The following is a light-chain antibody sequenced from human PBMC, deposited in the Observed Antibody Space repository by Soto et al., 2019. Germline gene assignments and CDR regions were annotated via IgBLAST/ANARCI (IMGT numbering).Light chain of an antibody. CDR2: EVT. CDR3: GSFASSTTWV. J-gene: IGLJ3*02. Sequence: QSALTQPPSASGSPGQSVTISCTGTSSDVGAYNYVSWYQQHAGKAPKLVIYEVTKRPSGVPDRFSGSKSANTASLTVSGRLAEDEADYYCGSFASSTTWVFGGGPKVTVL. V-gene: IGLV2-8*01. CDR1: SSDVGAYNY.